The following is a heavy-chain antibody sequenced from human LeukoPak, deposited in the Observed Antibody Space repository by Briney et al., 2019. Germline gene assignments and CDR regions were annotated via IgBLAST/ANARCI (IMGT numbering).Heavy chain of an antibody. Sequence: SETLSLTCTVSGGSISSYYWSWIRQPPGKGLEWIGYIYYSGSTNYNPSLKSRVTISVDTSKNQFSLKLRSVTAADTAVYYCARGIRYFDWLYLDYWGQGTLVSVSS. CDR2: IYYSGST. CDR1: GGSISSYY. V-gene: IGHV4-59*01. D-gene: IGHD3-9*01. CDR3: ARGIRYFDWLYLDY. J-gene: IGHJ4*02.